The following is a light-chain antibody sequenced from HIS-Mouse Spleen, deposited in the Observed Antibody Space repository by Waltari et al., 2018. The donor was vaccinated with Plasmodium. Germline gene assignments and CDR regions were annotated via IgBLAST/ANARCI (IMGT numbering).Light chain of an antibody. CDR1: NIGSKK. CDR2: RDS. CDR3: HVWDSSTV. V-gene: IGLV3-9*01. J-gene: IGLJ3*02. Sequence: SYELTQPPSVSVALGQTARLTCGGNNIGSKKVHCYQQKPGQAPVQVNYRDSNQPSGIPERFSGSNSGNTASLTISRAEARDEADYYWHVWDSSTVFDGGTKLTVL.